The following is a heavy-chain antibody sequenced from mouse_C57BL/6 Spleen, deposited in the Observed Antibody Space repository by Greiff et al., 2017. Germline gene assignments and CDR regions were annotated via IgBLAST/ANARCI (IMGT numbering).Heavy chain of an antibody. Sequence: QVQLKQPGAELVKPGASVKLSCKASGYTFTSSWMHWVKQRPGQGLEWIGMIHPNSGSTNYNEKFKSKATLTVDKSSSTAYMQLSSLTSEDSAVYYCARGESSGFAYWGQGTLVTVSA. CDR3: ARGESSGFAY. CDR1: GYTFTSSW. V-gene: IGHV1-64*01. J-gene: IGHJ3*01. CDR2: IHPNSGST. D-gene: IGHD3-2*02.